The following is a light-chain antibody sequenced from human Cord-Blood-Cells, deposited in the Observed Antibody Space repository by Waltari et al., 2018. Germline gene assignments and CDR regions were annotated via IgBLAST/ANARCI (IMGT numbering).Light chain of an antibody. V-gene: IGLV2-23*02. Sequence: QSALTQPASVSGSPGQSITISCTGTSSDVGSYNPVSWYQQHPGKAPKLMIYEVSKRPSGVSNLFSGSKSGNTASLTISGLQAEDEADYYCCSYAGSSTWVFGGGTKLTVL. CDR2: EVS. J-gene: IGLJ2*01. CDR1: SSDVGSYNP. CDR3: CSYAGSSTWV.